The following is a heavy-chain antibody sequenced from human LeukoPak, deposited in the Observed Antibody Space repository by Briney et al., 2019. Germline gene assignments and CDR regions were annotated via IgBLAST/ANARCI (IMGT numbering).Heavy chain of an antibody. Sequence: GGSLRLSCAASGFTFSSYSMNWVRQAPGKGLEWVSSISSSSSYIYYADSVKGRFTISRDNAKNSLYLQMYSLRAEDTAVYYCARDLVDYDFWSGLPPRSPFDYWGQGTLVTVSS. J-gene: IGHJ4*02. D-gene: IGHD3-3*01. CDR2: ISSSSSYI. CDR1: GFTFSSYS. CDR3: ARDLVDYDFWSGLPPRSPFDY. V-gene: IGHV3-21*01.